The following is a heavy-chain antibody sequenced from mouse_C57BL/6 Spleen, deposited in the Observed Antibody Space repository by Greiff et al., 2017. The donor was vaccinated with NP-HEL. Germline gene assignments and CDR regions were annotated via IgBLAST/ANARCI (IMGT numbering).Heavy chain of an antibody. V-gene: IGHV1-69*01. CDR2: IDPSDSYT. Sequence: VQLQQPGADLVMPGASVKLSCKASGYTFTSYWMHWVKQRPGQGLEWIGEIDPSDSYTNYNQKFKGKSTLTVDKSSSTAYMQLSSLTSEDSAGYYGARGCYGYYYAMDYWGQGTSVTVSS. CDR3: ARGCYGYYYAMDY. J-gene: IGHJ4*01. D-gene: IGHD2-12*01. CDR1: GYTFTSYW.